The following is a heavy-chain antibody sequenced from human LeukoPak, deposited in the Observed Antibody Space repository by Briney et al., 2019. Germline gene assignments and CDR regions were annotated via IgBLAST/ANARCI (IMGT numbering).Heavy chain of an antibody. J-gene: IGHJ4*02. Sequence: SVKVSCKASGGTFSSYAISWVRQAPGQGHEWMGRVIPILGIANYAQKFKGRVTITADKSTSTAYMELSSLRSEDTAVYYCARDPPYGSAAGTDFDYWGQGTLVTVSS. CDR2: VIPILGIA. CDR1: GGTFSSYA. CDR3: ARDPPYGSAAGTDFDY. D-gene: IGHD6-13*01. V-gene: IGHV1-69*04.